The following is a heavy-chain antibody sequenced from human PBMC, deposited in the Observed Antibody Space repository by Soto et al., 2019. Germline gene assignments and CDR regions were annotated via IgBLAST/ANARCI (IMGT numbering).Heavy chain of an antibody. CDR2: ISSSGSTI. D-gene: IGHD4-4*01. J-gene: IGHJ4*02. CDR1: GFTFSDYY. V-gene: IGHV3-11*01. Sequence: GGSLRLSCAASGFTFSDYYMSWIRQAPGKGLEWVSYISSSGSTIYYADSVKGRFTISRDNAKNSLYLQMNSLRAEDTAVYYCARDPTRVIQFFDYWGQGTLVTVSS. CDR3: ARDPTRVIQFFDY.